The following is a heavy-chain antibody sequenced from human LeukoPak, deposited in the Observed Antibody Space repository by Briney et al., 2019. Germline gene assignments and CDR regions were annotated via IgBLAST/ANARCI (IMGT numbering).Heavy chain of an antibody. CDR1: GGSFSGYY. J-gene: IGHJ5*02. CDR2: INHSGST. D-gene: IGHD6-13*01. Sequence: PSETLSLTCAVYGGSFSGYYWSWSRQPPGKGLGWIGEINHSGSTNYIPSLKSRVTISVDTSKNQFSLKLSSVTAADTAVYYCAISSWYFKRFDPWGKGTLVTVSS. V-gene: IGHV4-34*01. CDR3: AISSWYFKRFDP.